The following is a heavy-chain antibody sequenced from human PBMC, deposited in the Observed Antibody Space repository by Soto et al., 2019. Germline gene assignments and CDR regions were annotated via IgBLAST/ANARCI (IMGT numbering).Heavy chain of an antibody. CDR1: GYTFFTYD. Sequence: QVHLVQSGVEVKTPGASVKVSCQASGYTFFTYDISWVRQAPGQGLAWMGWISTYSGDTKYAQKFQFRVAITTDTSTTTADLELRSLRSDDTAVYYCARPHVPTTSENCFDPWGQGTLVTISS. CDR2: ISTYSGDT. CDR3: ARPHVPTTSENCFDP. V-gene: IGHV1-18*01. J-gene: IGHJ5*02. D-gene: IGHD1-1*01.